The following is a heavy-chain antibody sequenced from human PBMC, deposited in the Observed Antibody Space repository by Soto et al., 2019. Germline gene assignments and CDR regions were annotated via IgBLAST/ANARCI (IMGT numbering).Heavy chain of an antibody. V-gene: IGHV1-69*01. CDR2: IIPVFGTV. CDR1: GGTFRSYA. CDR3: TSTPSSSSWSLDY. Sequence: QVQLVQSGAEVKKPGSSVKVSCKASGGTFRSYAINWVRQAPGQGLEYMGGIIPVFGTVNYAQKFQGKVTMTADASTGTAYMDLNRLSSAATSVFYCTSTPSSSSWSLDYWGQGTLVTVSS. D-gene: IGHD6-13*01. J-gene: IGHJ4*02.